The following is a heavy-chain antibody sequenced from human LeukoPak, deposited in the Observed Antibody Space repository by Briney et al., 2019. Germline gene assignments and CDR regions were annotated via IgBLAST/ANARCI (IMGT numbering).Heavy chain of an antibody. J-gene: IGHJ4*02. Sequence: PSETLSLTCSVSGVSISAYYWSWIRQSAGNRLEWIGRIYPGEGIYATATTSYNPSFRSRVTMSGDTSKNQLSLKLSSVTAADTAVYYCARDPTTVTTIFDSWGQGILVTVSS. V-gene: IGHV4-4*07. CDR1: GVSISAYY. CDR3: ARDPTTVTTIFDS. D-gene: IGHD4-11*01. CDR2: IYPGEGIYATATT.